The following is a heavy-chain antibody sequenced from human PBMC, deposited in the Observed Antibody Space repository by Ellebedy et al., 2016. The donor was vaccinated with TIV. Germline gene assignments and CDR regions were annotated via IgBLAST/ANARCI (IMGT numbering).Heavy chain of an antibody. J-gene: IGHJ3*01. CDR3: ARDGVLTGAFDP. V-gene: IGHV3-30-3*01. CDR2: LSYDGSNE. Sequence: GGSLRLSXATSGFSFSTSAMHWVRQAPGKGLQWVAVLSYDGSNEYYGDSVKGRFTISRDISKNTLYLHMNSLRPDDTAVYYCARDGVLTGAFDPWGQGTMLTVSS. CDR1: GFSFSTSA. D-gene: IGHD3-9*01.